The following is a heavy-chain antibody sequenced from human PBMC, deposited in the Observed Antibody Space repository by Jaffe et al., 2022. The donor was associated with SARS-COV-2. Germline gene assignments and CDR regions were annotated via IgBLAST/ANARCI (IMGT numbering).Heavy chain of an antibody. Sequence: DVQLVASGGGLVQPGGSLRLSCAASRFTFSGYWMHWVRQDLGKGLMWVARIYSDGSGTAYADSVKGRFTISRDSARDTLYLQMNSLRAEDTAVYYCVRDRGQKYGNSFDYWGQGTLVTVSS. J-gene: IGHJ4*02. CDR3: VRDRGQKYGNSFDY. CDR1: RFTFSGYW. CDR2: IYSDGSGT. V-gene: IGHV3-74*01. D-gene: IGHD3-10*01.